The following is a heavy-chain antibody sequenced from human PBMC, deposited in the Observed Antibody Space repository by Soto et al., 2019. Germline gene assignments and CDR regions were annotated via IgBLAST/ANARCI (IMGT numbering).Heavy chain of an antibody. J-gene: IGHJ1*01. V-gene: IGHV3-66*01. CDR1: GVIVNNIF. D-gene: IGHD3-3*01. CDR2: ISSDDNT. Sequence: VQLMESGGGLVQPGGSLRLSCAASGVIVNNIFMTWVRQAPGKGLEWLSTISSDDNTYYADSVKGRFTISRDSPKNTLYLQMNSLRAEDTAVHHCARDILGGSYDFSHGGQGALVTVSS. CDR3: ARDILGGSYDFSH.